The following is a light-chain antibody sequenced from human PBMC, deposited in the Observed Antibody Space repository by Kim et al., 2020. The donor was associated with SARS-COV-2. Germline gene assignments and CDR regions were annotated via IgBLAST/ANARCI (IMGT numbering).Light chain of an antibody. Sequence: EIVLTQSPGTLSLSPGERAILSCRASQSVSSNYLAWYQQKPGQAPRLLIYAASSRATGIPDRFSGSGSGTDFTLTISRLEPEDFAVYYCQQYGSSAETFGQGTKLEI. CDR1: QSVSSNY. CDR2: AAS. V-gene: IGKV3-20*01. CDR3: QQYGSSAET. J-gene: IGKJ2*01.